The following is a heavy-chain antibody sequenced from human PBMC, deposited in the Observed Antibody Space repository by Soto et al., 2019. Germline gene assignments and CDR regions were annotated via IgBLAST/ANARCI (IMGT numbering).Heavy chain of an antibody. J-gene: IGHJ5*02. Sequence: SETLSLTFAVSGGSISSGGYSWSWIRQPPGKGLEWIGYIYHSGSTYYNPSLKSRVTISVDRSKNQFSLKLSSVTAADTAVYYCARVMGYCSGGSCSGFNWFDPWGQGTLVTVSS. CDR3: ARVMGYCSGGSCSGFNWFDP. V-gene: IGHV4-30-2*01. D-gene: IGHD2-15*01. CDR2: IYHSGST. CDR1: GGSISSGGYS.